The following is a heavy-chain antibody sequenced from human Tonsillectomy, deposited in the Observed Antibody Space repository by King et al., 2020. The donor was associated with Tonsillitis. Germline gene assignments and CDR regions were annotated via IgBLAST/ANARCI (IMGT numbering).Heavy chain of an antibody. CDR1: GFIFSNAW. Sequence: QLVQSGGGLVKPGGSLRLSYAASGFIFSNAWMSWVRQAPGKGLEWVGRIKRKTDGGTIDYAAPVKGRFTISRDDSKNTLYLQMNTLKTEDTAMYYCTGYMTTEFDYWGQGTLVTVSS. CDR3: TGYMTTEFDY. V-gene: IGHV3-15*01. D-gene: IGHD4-11*01. CDR2: IKRKTDGGTI. J-gene: IGHJ4*02.